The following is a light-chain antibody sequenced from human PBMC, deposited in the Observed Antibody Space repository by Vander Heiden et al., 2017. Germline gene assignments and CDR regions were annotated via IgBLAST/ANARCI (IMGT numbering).Light chain of an antibody. Sequence: SVLTPPPSLSGAPGQRVTISCPGSSSNIGAGYALHWSPPLPGTPPKLLIFVNSNRHSGVTDRFFCSTSGTSAATASTGLQAEDEADDYCQSYESSRSGDVVFGGGTKLTVL. J-gene: IGLJ2*01. V-gene: IGLV1-40*01. CDR3: QSYESSRSGDVV. CDR1: SSNIGAGYA. CDR2: VNS.